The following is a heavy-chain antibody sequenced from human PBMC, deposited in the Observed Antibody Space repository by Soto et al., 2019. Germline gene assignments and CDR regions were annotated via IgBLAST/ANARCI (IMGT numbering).Heavy chain of an antibody. CDR3: ARDEGPEDSSQNWFDP. Sequence: GASVKVSCKASGYTFTSYYMHWVRQAPGQGLEWMGIINPSGGSTSYAQKFQGRVTMTRDTSTSTVYMELSSLRSEDTAVYYCARDEGPEDSSQNWFDPWGQGTLVTVSS. CDR2: INPSGGST. CDR1: GYTFTSYY. V-gene: IGHV1-46*01. D-gene: IGHD3-22*01. J-gene: IGHJ5*02.